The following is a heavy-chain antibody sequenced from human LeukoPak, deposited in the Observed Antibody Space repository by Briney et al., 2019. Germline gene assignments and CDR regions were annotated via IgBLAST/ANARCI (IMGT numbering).Heavy chain of an antibody. V-gene: IGHV3-21*01. CDR2: ISSSSNDI. CDR1: GITLSTFG. D-gene: IGHD3-10*01. J-gene: IGHJ4*02. Sequence: PGGSLRLSCAASGITLSTFGMSWVRQAPGKGLEWVSSISSSSNDIHYADSVKGRFNTSRDNSRNTLYLQMNSLRVEDTAVYYCAKDWGYRFASGSSYFDYWGQGTLVTVSS. CDR3: AKDWGYRFASGSSYFDY.